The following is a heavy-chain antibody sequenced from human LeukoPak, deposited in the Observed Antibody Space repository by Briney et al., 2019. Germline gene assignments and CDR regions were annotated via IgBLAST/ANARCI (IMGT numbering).Heavy chain of an antibody. CDR1: GFTFSSYA. J-gene: IGHJ4*02. CDR3: AKDAPFYYGSGSYPPFDY. V-gene: IGHV3-23*01. D-gene: IGHD3-10*01. CDR2: ISGSGTYT. Sequence: GGSLRLSCAASGFTFSSYAMSWVRQAPGKGLEWVSAISGSGTYTYYADSVKGRFTISRDNPKNTLYLQINSLRAEDTAVYYCAKDAPFYYGSGSYPPFDYWGQGTLVTVSS.